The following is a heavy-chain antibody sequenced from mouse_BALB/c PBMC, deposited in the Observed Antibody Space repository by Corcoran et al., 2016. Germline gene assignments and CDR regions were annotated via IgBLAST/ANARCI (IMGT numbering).Heavy chain of an antibody. J-gene: IGHJ4*01. CDR1: GYTFSSYW. D-gene: IGHD2-14*01. Sequence: QVQLQQSGAELIKPGASVKISCKATGYTFSSYWIEWVKQRPGHGLEWIGEILPGSGSTNYNEKFKGKATFTADTSSNTAYMQLSSLTSEDSAVYYCARYYRYDAMDYWGQGTSVTVSS. V-gene: IGHV1-9*01. CDR2: ILPGSGST. CDR3: ARYYRYDAMDY.